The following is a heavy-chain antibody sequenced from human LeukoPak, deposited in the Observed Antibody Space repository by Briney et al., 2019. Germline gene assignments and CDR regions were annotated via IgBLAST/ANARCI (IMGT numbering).Heavy chain of an antibody. D-gene: IGHD6-19*01. CDR1: NYSISSDYY. CDR2: IFQSGTT. CDR3: ARVEVAVADY. J-gene: IGHJ4*02. Sequence: SETLSLTCTVSNYSISSDYYWGWIRQPPEKGLEWIGSIFQSGTTYYNPSLKSRVTISVDTSKNQFSLKLSSVTAADTAVYYCARVEVAVADYWGQGTLVTVSS. V-gene: IGHV4-38-2*02.